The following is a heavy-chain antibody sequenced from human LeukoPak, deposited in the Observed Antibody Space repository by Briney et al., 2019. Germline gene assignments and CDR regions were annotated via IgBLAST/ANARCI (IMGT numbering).Heavy chain of an antibody. Sequence: EASVKVSCKASGYTFTSYGISWVRQAPGQGLEWMGWISAYNGNTNYAQKLQGRVTMTTDTSTSTAYMELRSLRSDDTAAYYCAREYCSSTSCYAIDYWGQGTLVTVSS. CDR1: GYTFTSYG. D-gene: IGHD2-2*01. CDR3: AREYCSSTSCYAIDY. J-gene: IGHJ4*02. CDR2: ISAYNGNT. V-gene: IGHV1-18*04.